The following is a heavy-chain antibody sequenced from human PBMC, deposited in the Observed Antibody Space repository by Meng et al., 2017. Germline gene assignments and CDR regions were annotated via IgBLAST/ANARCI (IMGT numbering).Heavy chain of an antibody. D-gene: IGHD6-19*01. Sequence: KVSCKGSEYNFTADWIGWVRQMPGKGLEWMGVIYAADSDTTNSPSFQGQVNISADKCITTAYLQWSSLKAPDTAMYYCARGGPQYSSGWYSDYWGQGTLVTVSS. CDR3: ARGGPQYSSGWYSDY. J-gene: IGHJ4*02. CDR2: IYAADSDT. V-gene: IGHV5-51*01. CDR1: EYNFTADW.